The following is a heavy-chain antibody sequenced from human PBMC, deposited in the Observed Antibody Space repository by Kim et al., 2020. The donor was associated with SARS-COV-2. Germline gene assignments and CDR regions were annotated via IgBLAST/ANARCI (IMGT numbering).Heavy chain of an antibody. D-gene: IGHD3-10*01. CDR2: IIPIFGTA. CDR3: ARGRDLWFGESSYYGMDV. CDR1: GGTFSSYA. Sequence: SVKVSCKASGGTFSSYAISWVRQAPGQGLEWMGGIIPIFGTANYAQKFQGRVTITADKSTSTAYMELSSLRSEDTAVYYCARGRDLWFGESSYYGMDVWGQGTTVTVSS. V-gene: IGHV1-69*06. J-gene: IGHJ6*02.